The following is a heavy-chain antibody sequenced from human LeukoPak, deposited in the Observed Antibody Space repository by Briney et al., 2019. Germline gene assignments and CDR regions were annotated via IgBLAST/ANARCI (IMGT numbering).Heavy chain of an antibody. D-gene: IGHD5-18*01. CDR2: ISGSGDNT. J-gene: IGHJ4*02. CDR3: ARDPGYSYGTGIFDF. CDR1: GFTFSSYA. V-gene: IGHV3-23*01. Sequence: GGSLRLSCAASGFTFSSYAMSWVRQVPGKGLEWVSVISGSGDNTYYADSVKGRFTISRDNAKNSLYLQMNSLRAEDTAVYYCARDPGYSYGTGIFDFWGQGTLVTVSS.